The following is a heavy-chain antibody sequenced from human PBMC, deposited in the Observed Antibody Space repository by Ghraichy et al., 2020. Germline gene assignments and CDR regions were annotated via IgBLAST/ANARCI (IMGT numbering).Heavy chain of an antibody. CDR3: VRITIFGVVIGDFDY. D-gene: IGHD3-3*01. V-gene: IGHV1-18*01. J-gene: IGHJ4*02. CDR1: GYIFSTFG. CDR2: ISGYNGDT. Sequence: ASVKVSCQTSGYIFSTFGVTWVRQAPGQGLEWMGWISGYNGDTNHAQNLQDRVTMTTDTATNTAYMHLRSLRSDDTAVYYCVRITIFGVVIGDFDYWGQGTLLTVSS.